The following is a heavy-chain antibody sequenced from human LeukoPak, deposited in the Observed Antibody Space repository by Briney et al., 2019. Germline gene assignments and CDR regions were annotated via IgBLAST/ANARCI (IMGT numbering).Heavy chain of an antibody. CDR1: GYTFTSYA. D-gene: IGHD3-10*01. Sequence: ASVKVSCKASGYTFTSYAMHWVRQAPGQRLEWMGWINAGNGNTKYSQKFQGRVTITRDTSASTAYMELSSLRPEDTAVYYCARGVTMVREPFDYWGQGTLVTVSS. CDR2: INAGNGNT. CDR3: ARGVTMVREPFDY. J-gene: IGHJ4*02. V-gene: IGHV1-3*01.